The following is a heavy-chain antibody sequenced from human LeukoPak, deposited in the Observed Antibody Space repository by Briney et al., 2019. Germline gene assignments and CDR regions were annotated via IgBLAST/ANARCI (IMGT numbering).Heavy chain of an antibody. J-gene: IGHJ4*02. CDR3: ARPGSSSWYVHTFFDY. CDR2: INAGNGNT. Sequence: ASVKVSCKASGYTFTSYAMHWVRQAPGQRLEWMGWINAGNGNTKYSQKFQGRVTITRDTSASTAYMELSSLRSEDTAVYYCARPGSSSWYVHTFFDYWGQGTPVTVSS. CDR1: GYTFTSYA. D-gene: IGHD6-13*01. V-gene: IGHV1-3*01.